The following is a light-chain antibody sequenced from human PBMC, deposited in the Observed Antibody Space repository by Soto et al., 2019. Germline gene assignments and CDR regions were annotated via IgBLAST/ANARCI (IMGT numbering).Light chain of an antibody. V-gene: IGLV2-14*01. Sequence: QYALTQPASVSGSPGQSITISCTGTSSDVGGYNYVSWYQQHPGKAPKLMIYDVSNRPSGVSNRFSGSKSGNTASLTISGLQAEDEADYYCSSYTSSSPPLYVFGTGTKVTVL. CDR3: SSYTSSSPPLYV. CDR1: SSDVGGYNY. CDR2: DVS. J-gene: IGLJ1*01.